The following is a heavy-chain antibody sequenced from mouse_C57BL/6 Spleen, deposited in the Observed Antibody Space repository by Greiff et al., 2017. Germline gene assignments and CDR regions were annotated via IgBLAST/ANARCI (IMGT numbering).Heavy chain of an antibody. D-gene: IGHD1-1*01. Sequence: VQLVESGAELARPGASVKLSCKASGYTFTSYGISWVKQRTGQGLEWIGEIYPRSGNTYYNEKFKGKATLTADKSSSTAYMELRSLTSEDSAVYFCAREITTVVAKAMDYWGQGTSVTVSS. CDR3: AREITTVVAKAMDY. CDR1: GYTFTSYG. V-gene: IGHV1-81*01. J-gene: IGHJ4*01. CDR2: IYPRSGNT.